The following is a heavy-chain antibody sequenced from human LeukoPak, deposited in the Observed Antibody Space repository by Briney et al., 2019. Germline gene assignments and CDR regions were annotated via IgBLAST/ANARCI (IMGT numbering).Heavy chain of an antibody. CDR2: IKQDGSEK. J-gene: IGHJ4*02. Sequence: GGSLRLSCAASGFTFSSYWMSWVRQAPGKGLEWVANIKQDGSEKYYVDSVKGRFTISRDNAKNSLYLQMNSLRAEDTAVYYCARVIAWFGELYYFDYWGQGTLVTVSS. CDR1: GFTFSSYW. V-gene: IGHV3-7*01. D-gene: IGHD3-10*01. CDR3: ARVIAWFGELYYFDY.